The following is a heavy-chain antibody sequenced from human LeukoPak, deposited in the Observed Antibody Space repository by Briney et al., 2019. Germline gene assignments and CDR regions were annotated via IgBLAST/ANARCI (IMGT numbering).Heavy chain of an antibody. D-gene: IGHD5-24*01. CDR1: EFTVSRNY. CDR3: TRDQMNY. V-gene: IGHV3-53*01. CDR2: IFSNGDT. Sequence: GGSLRLSCTASEFTVSRNYMLWVRQAPGKGLEWVSLIFSNGDTHYADSVKGRFTISRDTSKNTVSLQMNSLRVENTAMYYCTRDQMNYWGQGTLVTVSS. J-gene: IGHJ4*01.